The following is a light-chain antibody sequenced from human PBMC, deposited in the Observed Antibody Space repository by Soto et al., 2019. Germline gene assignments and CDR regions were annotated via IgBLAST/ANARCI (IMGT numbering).Light chain of an antibody. CDR3: QQYNNWPPLT. J-gene: IGKJ4*01. Sequence: EIVMTQSPATLSVSPGERATLFCRASQSVSSNLAWYQQKAGQAPRLLIYGTSTRATGIPARFSGSGSGTDFTLTISSLQSEHFAVYYCQQYNNWPPLTFGGGTKVEIK. CDR2: GTS. CDR1: QSVSSN. V-gene: IGKV3-15*01.